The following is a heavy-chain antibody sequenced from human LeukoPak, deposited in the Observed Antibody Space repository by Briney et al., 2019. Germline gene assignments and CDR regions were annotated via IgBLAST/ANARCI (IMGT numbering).Heavy chain of an antibody. V-gene: IGHV4-39*01. CDR2: IYYGGSA. CDR3: AKSLYDYRSGTYFRPFDY. CDR1: GGSISSNIYY. D-gene: IGHD3-10*01. J-gene: IGHJ4*02. Sequence: SETLSLTCTVSGGSISSNIYYWGWIRQPPGKGLEWIGSIYYGGSAYYNPSLKSRVTISVDTSRNQFSLRLSSLTAADTAMYFCAKSLYDYRSGTYFRPFDYWGQGTLVTVSS.